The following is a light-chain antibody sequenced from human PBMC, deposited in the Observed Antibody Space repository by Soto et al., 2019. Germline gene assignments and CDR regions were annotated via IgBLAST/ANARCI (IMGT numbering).Light chain of an antibody. V-gene: IGKV3-15*01. Sequence: EIVTTQSPATLSVSPGERVTLSCRASQSVSSNLAWYQHKLGQAPRLLIYGASTSSTGIPARFRGSGSGTEFTLTISILQSEDFALYYCQHYNNLPWTFGQATQVHIK. CDR1: QSVSSN. CDR3: QHYNNLPWT. CDR2: GAS. J-gene: IGKJ1*01.